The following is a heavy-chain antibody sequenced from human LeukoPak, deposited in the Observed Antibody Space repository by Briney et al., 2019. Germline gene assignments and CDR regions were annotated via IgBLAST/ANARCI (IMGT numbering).Heavy chain of an antibody. CDR3: AKSKSPYPMDYIFDF. V-gene: IGHV3-30*04. J-gene: IGHJ4*02. CDR2: ISNDGSII. Sequence: GGSLRLSCAASGFTFSSYAMHWVRQAPGKGLEWVAVISNDGSIIKYGDSVKGRFTISRDNSKNTLYVQMNSLRTDDAAVYYCAKSKSPYPMDYIFDFWGQGTLVTVSS. D-gene: IGHD4-11*01. CDR1: GFTFSSYA.